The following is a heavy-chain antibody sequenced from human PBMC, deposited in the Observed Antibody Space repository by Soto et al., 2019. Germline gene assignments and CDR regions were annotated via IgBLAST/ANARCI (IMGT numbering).Heavy chain of an antibody. CDR2: ISYDGSNT. D-gene: IGHD6-19*01. CDR1: GFTVSSNS. Sequence: GGSLRLSCVGSGFTVSSNSMTWVRQAPGKGLEWVAVISYDGSNTHYADSVKGRFTISRDSSKNTVSLEMTSLRAEDTAVYYCAKGGRQWRVTYDFNYGAQGALVPV. V-gene: IGHV3-30*18. J-gene: IGHJ4*02. CDR3: AKGGRQWRVTYDFNY.